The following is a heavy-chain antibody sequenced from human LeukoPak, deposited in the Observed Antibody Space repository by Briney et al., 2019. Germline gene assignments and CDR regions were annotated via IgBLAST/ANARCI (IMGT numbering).Heavy chain of an antibody. Sequence: PSETLSLTCTVPGGSISSSSYYWGWIRQPPGKGLEWIGSIYYSGSTYYNPSLKSRVTISVDTSKNQFSLKLSSVTAADTAVYYCAREGAWVLWFGELSNYYMDVWGKGTTVTISS. CDR3: AREGAWVLWFGELSNYYMDV. D-gene: IGHD3-10*01. CDR1: GGSISSSSYY. V-gene: IGHV4-39*07. J-gene: IGHJ6*03. CDR2: IYYSGST.